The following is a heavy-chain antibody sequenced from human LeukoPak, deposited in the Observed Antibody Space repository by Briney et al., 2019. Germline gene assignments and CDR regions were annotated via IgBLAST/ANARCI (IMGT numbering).Heavy chain of an antibody. D-gene: IGHD3-3*01. CDR2: IRSKAYGGTT. CDR3: TREPPSDDFWSGHYYDY. V-gene: IGHV3-49*04. CDR1: GFTFGDYA. Sequence: GGSLRLSCTASGFTFGDYAMSWVRQAPGKGLEWVGFIRSKAYGGTTEYAASVKGRFTISRDDSKSIAYLQMNSLKTEDTAVYYCTREPPSDDFWSGHYYDYWGQGTLVTVSS. J-gene: IGHJ4*02.